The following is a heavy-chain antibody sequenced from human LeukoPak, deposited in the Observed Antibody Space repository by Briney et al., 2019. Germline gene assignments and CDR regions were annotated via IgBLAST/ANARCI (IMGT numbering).Heavy chain of an antibody. CDR2: INSDGSWT. J-gene: IGHJ4*02. V-gene: IGHV3-74*01. D-gene: IGHD2/OR15-2a*01. Sequence: GGSLRLSCAASGNSWMHWVRQVPGKGLVWVSHINSDGSWTSYADSVKGRFTISKDNAKNTVYLQMNSLRAEDTAVYYCVSFYETYWGRGTLVTVSS. CDR3: VSFYETY. CDR1: GNSW.